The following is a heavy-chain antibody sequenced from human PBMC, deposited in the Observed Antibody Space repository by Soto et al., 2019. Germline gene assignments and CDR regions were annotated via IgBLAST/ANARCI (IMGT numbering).Heavy chain of an antibody. D-gene: IGHD3-9*01. CDR2: IKNINDGGTA. V-gene: IGHV3-15*07. Sequence: EVQLEESGGGLAKPGGSLRLSCAGSGFTFVNGWMNWVRQAPGKGLEWVGRIKNINDGGTADYAAPVKGRFTISRDDSKKTLYLPTDSFRADDTGVYYSTIGKDGAGFFWGQGNLATVSS. J-gene: IGHJ4*02. CDR3: TIGKDGAGFF. CDR1: GFTFVNGW.